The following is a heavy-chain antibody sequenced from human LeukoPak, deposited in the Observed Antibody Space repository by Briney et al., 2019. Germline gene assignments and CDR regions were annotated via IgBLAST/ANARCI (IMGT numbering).Heavy chain of an antibody. CDR3: AKDHCSSTGCDGSPGY. Sequence: GGSLRLSCAASGFTFSSYGMHWVRQAPGKGLEWVAFIPYDGSKKYYADSVKGRFTISRDNSKSTLYLQMNSLRAEDTAVYYCAKDHCSSTGCDGSPGYWGQGALVTVSS. CDR2: IPYDGSKK. D-gene: IGHD2-2*01. J-gene: IGHJ4*02. V-gene: IGHV3-30*02. CDR1: GFTFSSYG.